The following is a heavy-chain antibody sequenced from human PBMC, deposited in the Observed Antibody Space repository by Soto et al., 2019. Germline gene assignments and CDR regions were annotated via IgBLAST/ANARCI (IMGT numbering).Heavy chain of an antibody. V-gene: IGHV3-33*01. CDR2: IWYDGSNK. CDR1: GFTFSSYG. Sequence: AGGSLRLSCAASGFTFSSYGMHWVRQAPGRGLEWVAVIWYDGSNKYYADSVKGRFTISRDNSKNTLYLQMNSLRAEDTAAYYCARDLNYYDSSGPFGFDPWGQGTLVTVSS. J-gene: IGHJ5*02. CDR3: ARDLNYYDSSGPFGFDP. D-gene: IGHD3-22*01.